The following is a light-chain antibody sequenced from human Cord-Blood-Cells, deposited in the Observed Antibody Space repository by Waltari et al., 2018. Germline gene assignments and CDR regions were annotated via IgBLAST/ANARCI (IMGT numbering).Light chain of an antibody. V-gene: IGLV2-11*01. Sequence: QSALTQPRSVSGSPGKSVTISCTGTSSDVGGYNYVSWYQQHPGKAPKLMIYDVSKRPSGVPDRFSGSKSGNTASLTISGLQAEDEADYYCCSYAGSYTVVFGGGTKLTVL. CDR2: DVS. J-gene: IGLJ2*01. CDR1: SSDVGGYNY. CDR3: CSYAGSYTVV.